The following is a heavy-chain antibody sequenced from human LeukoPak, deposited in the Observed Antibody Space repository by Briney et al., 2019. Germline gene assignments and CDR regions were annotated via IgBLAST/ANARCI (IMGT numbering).Heavy chain of an antibody. CDR3: ARGSCSRTSCFEFDY. Sequence: GGSLRLSCAPSGFTVRSNYMSWVRQAPGKGLEWVSIIYSGGTTYYANSVKGRFTISRDSSTNTLYLQMNSLTAEDTAVYFCARGSCSRTSCFEFDYWGQGTPVTVSS. V-gene: IGHV3-53*01. D-gene: IGHD2-2*01. CDR2: IYSGGTT. J-gene: IGHJ4*02. CDR1: GFTVRSNY.